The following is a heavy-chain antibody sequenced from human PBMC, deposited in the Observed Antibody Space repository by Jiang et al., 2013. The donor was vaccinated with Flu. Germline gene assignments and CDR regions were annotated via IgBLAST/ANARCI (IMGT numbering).Heavy chain of an antibody. Sequence: SCAASKFTVQCLSHALGPPDSGRAGVAGFISQDGDDKDYAPSVTGRFTISRDNSRNTLYLQMNSLRLEDTGIYYCARDMALLQRFYFDNWGQGTLVTVSS. J-gene: IGHJ4*02. V-gene: IGHV3-30*03. CDR3: ARDMALLQRFYFDN. CDR1: KFTVQCLS. CDR2: ISQDGDDK. D-gene: IGHD5-24*01.